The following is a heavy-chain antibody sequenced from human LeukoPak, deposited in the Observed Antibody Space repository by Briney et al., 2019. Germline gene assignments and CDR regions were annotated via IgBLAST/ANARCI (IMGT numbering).Heavy chain of an antibody. J-gene: IGHJ5*02. Sequence: ASVKVSCKASGYTFTGYYMHWVRQAPGQGLEWMGWINPNSGGTNYAQKFQGRVTMTRDTCISTAYMELSRLRSDDTAVYYCARVGAATLQDNWFDPWGQGTLVTVSS. CDR1: GYTFTGYY. CDR2: INPNSGGT. CDR3: ARVGAATLQDNWFDP. D-gene: IGHD1-26*01. V-gene: IGHV1-2*02.